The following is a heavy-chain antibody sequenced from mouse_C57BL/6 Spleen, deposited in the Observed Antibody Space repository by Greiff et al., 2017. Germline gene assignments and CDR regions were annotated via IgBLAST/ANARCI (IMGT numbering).Heavy chain of an antibody. V-gene: IGHV1-63*01. CDR3: ARFDSSGYDAMDY. J-gene: IGHJ4*01. D-gene: IGHD3-2*02. CDR2: IYPGGGYT. Sequence: QVQLQQSGAELVRPGTSVKMSCKASGYTFTNYWIGWAKQRPGHGLEWIGDIYPGGGYTNYNEKFKGKATLTADKSSSTAYMQFSSLTSEDSAIYYCARFDSSGYDAMDYWGQGTSVTVSS. CDR1: GYTFTNYW.